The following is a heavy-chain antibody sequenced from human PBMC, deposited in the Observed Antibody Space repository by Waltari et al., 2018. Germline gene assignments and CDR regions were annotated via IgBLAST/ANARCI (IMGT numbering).Heavy chain of an antibody. J-gene: IGHJ4*02. CDR1: GFTFRNYG. CDR2: ISSDGNFK. D-gene: IGHD3-10*02. CDR3: AKEKRNVGVDY. Sequence: QVQLVESGGGVVQPGKSRRISCEASGFTFRNYGFHWVRQAPGKALDWEAVISSDGNFKYHADSVKGRFTISRDNSRNTLYLQMDSLTIEDTGVYFCAKEKRNVGVDYWGQGILVTVSS. V-gene: IGHV3-30*18.